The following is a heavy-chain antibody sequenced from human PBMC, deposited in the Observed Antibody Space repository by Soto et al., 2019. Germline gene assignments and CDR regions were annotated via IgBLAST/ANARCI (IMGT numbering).Heavy chain of an antibody. V-gene: IGHV1-46*01. D-gene: IGHD3-3*01. CDR3: AKDPNTYDFWTGSQYYHGMDV. CDR1: GYPFTKYF. Sequence: QVQLVQSGAEVKKPGASVKVACKTSGYPFTKYFVHWVRQAPGQGLEWMGKINPGNRITKYALQFQGRVSLTRDTSNNIVSLELSSLRYEDTAVYFCAKDPNTYDFWTGSQYYHGMDVWGQGTTVTVS. J-gene: IGHJ6*02. CDR2: INPGNRIT.